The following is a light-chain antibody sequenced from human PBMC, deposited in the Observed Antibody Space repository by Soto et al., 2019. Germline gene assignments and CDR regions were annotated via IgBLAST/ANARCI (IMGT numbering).Light chain of an antibody. J-gene: IGKJ1*01. CDR2: HAS. V-gene: IGKV1-5*01. CDR3: QQYNSYPWT. CDR1: QFISSW. Sequence: DIRMTQSPSTLSASVGDRVTITCRASQFISSWLAWYQQKPGKVPKLLIFHASNLESGVPSRFSGSGSGTEFTLTISSLQPDDFATYYCQQYNSYPWTFGQGTKVEI.